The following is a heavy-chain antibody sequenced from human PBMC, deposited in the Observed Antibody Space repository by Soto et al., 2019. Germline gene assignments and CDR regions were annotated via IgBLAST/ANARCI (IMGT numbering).Heavy chain of an antibody. CDR1: GGSISSSSYY. J-gene: IGHJ6*02. Sequence: ETLSLTCTVSGGSISSSSYYWGWIRQPPGKGLEWIGSIYYSGSTYYNPSLKSRVTISVDTSKNQFSLKLSSVTAADTAVYYCARHGYEIHYYYGMDVWGQGTTVTVSS. CDR3: ARHGYEIHYYYGMDV. D-gene: IGHD2-2*01. V-gene: IGHV4-39*01. CDR2: IYYSGST.